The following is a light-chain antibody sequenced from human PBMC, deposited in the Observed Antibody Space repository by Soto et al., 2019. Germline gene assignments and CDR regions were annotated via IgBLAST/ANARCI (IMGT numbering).Light chain of an antibody. J-gene: IGKJ1*01. V-gene: IGKV3-15*01. CDR1: QSASST. CDR2: GAS. Sequence: EIVMTQSPATLSVSPGERATLSCRASQSASSTVAWYQQKPGQAPRLLIFGASNRATRIPTRFSGTGSGTEFTLTISSLQSEDFAVYYCQYYNNWPQSWTFGQGTKVDIK. CDR3: QYYNNWPQSWT.